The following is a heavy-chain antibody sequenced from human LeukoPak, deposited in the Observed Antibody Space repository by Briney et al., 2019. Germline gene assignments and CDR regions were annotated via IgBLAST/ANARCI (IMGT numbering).Heavy chain of an antibody. V-gene: IGHV3-7*01. CDR2: MKQDGSEK. J-gene: IGHJ4*02. CDR3: ATLTVSFYDSSGYSH. D-gene: IGHD3-22*01. Sequence: GGSLRLSCAASGFTFSSYAMHWVRQAPGKGLEWVATMKQDGSEKYYVDSVKGRFTVSRDDAKNSLYLQMNSLRAEDTAVYYCATLTVSFYDSSGYSHWGQGTLVTVSS. CDR1: GFTFSSYA.